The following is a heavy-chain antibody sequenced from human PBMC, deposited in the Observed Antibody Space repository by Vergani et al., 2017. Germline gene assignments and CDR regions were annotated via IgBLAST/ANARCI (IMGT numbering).Heavy chain of an antibody. Sequence: EVQLLESGGGLVQPGGSLRLSCAASGFTFSSYAMSWVRQAPGKGLEWVSAISGSGGSTYYAESVKGRFTISRDNSNNTLYLQMNSLRAEDTAVYYCAKDLGYSSGWYGYFQHWGQGSLVTVSS. CDR3: AKDLGYSSGWYGYFQH. J-gene: IGHJ1*01. V-gene: IGHV3-23*01. CDR2: ISGSGGST. CDR1: GFTFSSYA. D-gene: IGHD6-19*01.